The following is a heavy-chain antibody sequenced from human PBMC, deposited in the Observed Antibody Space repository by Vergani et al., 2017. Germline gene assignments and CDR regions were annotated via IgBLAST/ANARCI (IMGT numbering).Heavy chain of an antibody. J-gene: IGHJ6*03. CDR1: GGSFTSYH. V-gene: IGHV4-34*01. Sequence: QVQLQQWGGGLLKPLETLSLTCVVNGGSFTSYHWTWIRQSPGEGLEWVGDIDHTGRPDYNPSLKSRLTMSVDKSLNQFSLTLNSVTATDTAIYFCARVNTETNGHLYYYYYMDVWGQGTAVTVS. D-gene: IGHD4-11*01. CDR2: IDHTGRP. CDR3: ARVNTETNGHLYYYYYMDV.